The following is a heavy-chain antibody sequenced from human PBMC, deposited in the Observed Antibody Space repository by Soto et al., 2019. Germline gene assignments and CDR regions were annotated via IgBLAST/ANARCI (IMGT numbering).Heavy chain of an antibody. CDR1: GYTFTSYA. CDR2: INAGNGNT. D-gene: IGHD6-6*01. J-gene: IGHJ4*02. Sequence: QVQLVQSGAEVKKPGASVKVSCKASGYTFTSYAMHWVRQPPGQRLEWMGWINAGNGNTKYSQKCQGRVTITMDTSASTAYMELSSLRSEDTAVYYCARIAARPPFYYWGQGTLVTVSS. CDR3: ARIAARPPFYY. V-gene: IGHV1-3*01.